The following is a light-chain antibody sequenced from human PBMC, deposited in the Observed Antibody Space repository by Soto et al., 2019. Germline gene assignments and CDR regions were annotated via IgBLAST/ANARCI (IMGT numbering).Light chain of an antibody. CDR1: QSIVTY. CDR2: DAS. J-gene: IGKJ5*01. CDR3: QQYYSYPST. Sequence: IQMTQSPSSLSAPVAERVTITCRASQSIVTYLTWYLQKPGKAPKLLIYDASSLETGVPSRFSGSGSGTEFTLTISSLQPDDFATYYCQQYYSYPSTFGQGTRLEIK. V-gene: IGKV1-5*01.